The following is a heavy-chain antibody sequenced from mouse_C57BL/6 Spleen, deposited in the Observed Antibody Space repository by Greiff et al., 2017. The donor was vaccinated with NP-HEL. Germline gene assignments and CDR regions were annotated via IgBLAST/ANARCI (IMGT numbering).Heavy chain of an antibody. CDR3: ARRPYGSGLDY. D-gene: IGHD1-1*01. Sequence: EVKLVESGGGLVKPGGSLKLSCAASGFTFSDYGMHWVRQAPEQGLEWVAYISSGSSTIYYADTVKGRFTISRDNAKNTLFLQMSRLRSEDTAMYYCARRPYGSGLDYWGQGTTLTVSS. J-gene: IGHJ2*01. CDR1: GFTFSDYG. V-gene: IGHV5-17*01. CDR2: ISSGSSTI.